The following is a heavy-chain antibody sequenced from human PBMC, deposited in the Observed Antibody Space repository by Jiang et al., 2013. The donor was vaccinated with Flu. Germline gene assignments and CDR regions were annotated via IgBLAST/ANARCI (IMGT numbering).Heavy chain of an antibody. Sequence: GSGLVKPSETLSLTCTVSGGSISGYYWTWFRQPPEKGLEWIGYIHYSGSTKYNPSLKSRVTISVDTSENQFSLKLSSVTAADTAVYYCARFCGGGRCPDYWGQGTLVTVSS. V-gene: IGHV4-59*08. J-gene: IGHJ4*02. CDR3: ARFCGGGRCPDY. D-gene: IGHD2-15*01. CDR1: GGSISGYY. CDR2: IHYSGST.